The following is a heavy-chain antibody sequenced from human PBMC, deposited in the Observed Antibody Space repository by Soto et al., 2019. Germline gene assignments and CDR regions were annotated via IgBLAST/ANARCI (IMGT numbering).Heavy chain of an antibody. CDR1: GFTFSSYD. CDR2: IGTAGDT. Sequence: PGGSLRLSCAASGFTFSSYDMHWGRQATGKGLEWVSAIGTAGDTYYPGSVKGRFTISRENAKNSLYLQMNSLRAEDTAVYYCARVGGGDIPGRYFDYGMDVWGQGTTVTVSS. CDR3: ARVGGGDIPGRYFDYGMDV. V-gene: IGHV3-13*01. J-gene: IGHJ6*02. D-gene: IGHD3-9*01.